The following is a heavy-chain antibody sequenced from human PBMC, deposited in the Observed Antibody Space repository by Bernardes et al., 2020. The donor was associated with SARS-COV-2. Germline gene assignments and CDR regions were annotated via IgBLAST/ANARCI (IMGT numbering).Heavy chain of an antibody. Sequence: GGSLRLSRAASGFTFSSYWMHWVRQAPGKGLVWVSRINSDGSSTSYADSVKGRFTISRDNAKNTLYLQMNSLRAEDTAVYYCARDAMTYQIDAFDIWGQGTMVTVSS. D-gene: IGHD2-2*01. CDR2: INSDGSST. J-gene: IGHJ3*02. CDR1: GFTFSSYW. CDR3: ARDAMTYQIDAFDI. V-gene: IGHV3-74*01.